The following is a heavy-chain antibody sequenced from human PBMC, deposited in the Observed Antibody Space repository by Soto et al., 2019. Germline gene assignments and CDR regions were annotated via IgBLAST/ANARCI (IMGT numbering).Heavy chain of an antibody. V-gene: IGHV1-18*01. D-gene: IGHD3-16*01. CDR3: ASGGTPIDY. J-gene: IGHJ4*02. CDR2: ISAYNGNT. CDR1: GYTFTNFG. Sequence: QVQLVQSGAEVKKPGASVKVSCKASGYTFTNFGISWVRQAPGQGLEWMGWISAYNGNTNYAQKFQGRVNMTTDTATSTAKMEERSLRFDAPAVYSCASGGTPIDYWGQGTLVTVSS.